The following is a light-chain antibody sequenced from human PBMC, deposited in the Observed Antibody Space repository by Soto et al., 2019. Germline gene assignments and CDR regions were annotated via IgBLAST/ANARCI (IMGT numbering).Light chain of an antibody. CDR1: QSVSSSN. CDR3: QQYGTSPPYT. J-gene: IGKJ2*01. V-gene: IGKV3-20*01. CDR2: GTS. Sequence: EIVLTQSPVTLSLSPGERATLSCRASQSVSSSNLAWYQQKTGQAPRLLIYGTSSRATGIPDRFSGSGSGTAFTLTISRLEPEEFAVYYCQQYGTSPPYTFGQGTKLEIK.